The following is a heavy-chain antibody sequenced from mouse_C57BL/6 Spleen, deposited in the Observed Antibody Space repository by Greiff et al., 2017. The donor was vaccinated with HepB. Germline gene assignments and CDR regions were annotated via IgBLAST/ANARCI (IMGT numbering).Heavy chain of an antibody. CDR3: EREGDDGCFDV. CDR1: GFTFSSYT. J-gene: IGHJ1*03. CDR2: ISGGGGNT. D-gene: IGHD1-2*01. V-gene: IGHV5-9*01. Sequence: EVQGVESGGGLVKPGGTLKLSCAASGFTFSSYTMSWVRQTPEKRLEWVAIISGGGGNTYYPASVKGRFTSSRDNAKNTLYLQMSRLRSEDAALYYCEREGDDGCFDVWGTGTTVTVSS.